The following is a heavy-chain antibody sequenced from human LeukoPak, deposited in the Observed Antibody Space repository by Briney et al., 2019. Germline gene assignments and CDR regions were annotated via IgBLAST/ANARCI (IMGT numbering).Heavy chain of an antibody. D-gene: IGHD2-21*02. J-gene: IGHJ4*02. Sequence: PGGSLRLSCSASGFTFSSYAMHWVRQAPGKGLEYVSAISSNGGSTYYADSVKGRSTISRDNSKNTLYLQMSSLRAEDTAVYYCVKEACGGDCYSGSDDYWGQGTLVTVSS. V-gene: IGHV3-64D*06. CDR1: GFTFSSYA. CDR3: VKEACGGDCYSGSDDY. CDR2: ISSNGGST.